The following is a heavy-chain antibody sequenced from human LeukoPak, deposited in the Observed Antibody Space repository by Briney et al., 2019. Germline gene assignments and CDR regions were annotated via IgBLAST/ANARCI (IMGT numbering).Heavy chain of an antibody. D-gene: IGHD3-22*01. CDR1: GLSFSDSY. V-gene: IGHV3-7*01. Sequence: GGSLRLSCVVSGLSFSDSYMTWIRQAPGKGLEWVANMKPDEGEKYYVDSVKGRFTVSRDNAKSTVYLQMNSLRADDTAVYYCVRALGYDRSGIWQKYFDSWGQGTLVTVSS. CDR2: MKPDEGEK. CDR3: VRALGYDRSGIWQKYFDS. J-gene: IGHJ4*02.